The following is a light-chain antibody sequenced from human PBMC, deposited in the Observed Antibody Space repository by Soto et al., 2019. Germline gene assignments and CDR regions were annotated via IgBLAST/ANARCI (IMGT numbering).Light chain of an antibody. CDR3: AAWDDSLNGWV. CDR2: SNN. V-gene: IGLV1-44*01. CDR1: SSNIGSNT. J-gene: IGLJ3*02. Sequence: QSVLTQPPSASGTPGQRVTISCSGSSSNIGSNTVNWYQQLPGTAPKLLIYSNNQRPSGVPDRFSGAKSGTSASLAISGLQSVDEADYSCAAWDDSLNGWVFGGGTKVTVL.